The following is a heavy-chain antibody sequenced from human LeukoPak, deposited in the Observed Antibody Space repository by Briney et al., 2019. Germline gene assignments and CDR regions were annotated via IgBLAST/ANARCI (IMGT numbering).Heavy chain of an antibody. D-gene: IGHD2-2*01. J-gene: IGHJ5*02. V-gene: IGHV4-4*07. Sequence: PSETLSLTCTVSGGSISSYYWSWIRQPAGKGLEWIGRIYSSESTNYNPSLKGRVAMSVDTSNNQFSLKLSSVTAADTAVYYCARDLVVPPYNWLDPWGQGTLVTVSS. CDR2: IYSSEST. CDR3: ARDLVVPPYNWLDP. CDR1: GGSISSYY.